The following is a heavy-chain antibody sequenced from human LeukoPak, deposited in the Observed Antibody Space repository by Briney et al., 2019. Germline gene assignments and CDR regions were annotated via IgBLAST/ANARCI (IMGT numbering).Heavy chain of an antibody. J-gene: IGHJ4*02. V-gene: IGHV1-2*02. Sequence: ASVKVSCKASGYTFTGYYMHWVRQAPGQGLEWMGWINPNSGDTNHAQNFQGRVTLTRDTSISTAYMELSSLRSDDSAVYYCAGEYCSGGSCRQGFDYWGQGTLATVSS. CDR1: GYTFTGYY. CDR3: AGEYCSGGSCRQGFDY. D-gene: IGHD2-15*01. CDR2: INPNSGDT.